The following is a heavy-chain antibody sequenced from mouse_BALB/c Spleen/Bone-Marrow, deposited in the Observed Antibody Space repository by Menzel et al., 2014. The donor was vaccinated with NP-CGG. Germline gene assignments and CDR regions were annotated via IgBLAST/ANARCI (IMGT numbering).Heavy chain of an antibody. CDR2: IWSGGST. CDR1: GFSLTSYG. Sequence: VQLQESGPGLVQPSQSLFITCAVSGFSLTSYGVHWVRQSPGKGLEWLGVIWSGGSTDYNAAFISRLSISKDNSKSQVFFKMNSLQADDTAIHYCARNGGTWFAYWGQGTLVTVSA. V-gene: IGHV2-4-1*01. J-gene: IGHJ3*01. CDR3: ARNGGTWFAY.